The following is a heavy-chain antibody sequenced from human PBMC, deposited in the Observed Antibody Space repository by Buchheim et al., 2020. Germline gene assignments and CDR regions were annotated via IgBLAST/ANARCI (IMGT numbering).Heavy chain of an antibody. J-gene: IGHJ5*02. Sequence: QVQLQQWGAGLLKPSETLSLTCAVYGGSFSGYYWSWIRQPPGKGLEWIGEINHSGSTNYNPSLKSRVTISVDTSNNQFSLKLSSVTAADTAVYYCARGRSGYYYRPFDPWGQGTL. CDR2: INHSGST. V-gene: IGHV4-34*01. D-gene: IGHD3-22*01. CDR1: GGSFSGYY. CDR3: ARGRSGYYYRPFDP.